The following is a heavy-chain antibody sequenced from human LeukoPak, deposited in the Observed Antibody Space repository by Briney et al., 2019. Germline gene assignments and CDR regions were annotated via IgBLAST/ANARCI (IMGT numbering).Heavy chain of an antibody. CDR3: AKDYTVTTSNWFDP. CDR2: IWYDGSNK. V-gene: IGHV3-33*06. Sequence: SGGSLRLSCAASGFTFSSYGMHWVRQAPGKGLEWVAVIWYDGSNKYYADSVKGRFTISRDNSKNTLYLQMNSLRAEDTAVYYCAKDYTVTTSNWFDPWGQGTLVTVSS. CDR1: GFTFSSYG. J-gene: IGHJ5*02. D-gene: IGHD4-11*01.